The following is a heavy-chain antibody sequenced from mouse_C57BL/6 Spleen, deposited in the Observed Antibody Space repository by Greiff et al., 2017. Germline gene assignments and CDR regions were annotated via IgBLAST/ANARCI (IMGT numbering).Heavy chain of an antibody. J-gene: IGHJ2*01. CDR1: GFTFSDYY. CDR3: ARDRFFDY. V-gene: IGHV5-16*01. Sequence: EVQVVESEGGLVQPGSSMKLSCTASGFTFSDYYMAWVRQVPEKGLEWVANINFDGSSTYYLDSLKSRFFISRDNAKNLLYLQMSSLKSEDTATYYCARDRFFDYWGQGTTLTVSS. CDR2: INFDGSST.